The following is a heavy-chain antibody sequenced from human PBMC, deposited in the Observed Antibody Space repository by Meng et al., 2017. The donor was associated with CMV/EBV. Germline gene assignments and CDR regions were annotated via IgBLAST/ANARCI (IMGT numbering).Heavy chain of an antibody. D-gene: IGHD2-2*01. J-gene: IGHJ4*02. Sequence: ESLKISCTVSGGSITSGDYYWSWIRQPPGKGLEWIGYIYYSGSTNYNPSLKSRVTISVDTSKNQFSLKLSSVTAADTAVYYCARAVVVPAAIDYWGQGTLVTVSS. CDR1: GGSITSGDYY. CDR2: IYYSGST. CDR3: ARAVVVPAAIDY. V-gene: IGHV4-61*08.